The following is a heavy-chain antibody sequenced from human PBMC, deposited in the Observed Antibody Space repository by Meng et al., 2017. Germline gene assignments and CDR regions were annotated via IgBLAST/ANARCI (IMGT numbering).Heavy chain of an antibody. CDR1: GDSVTVGSHY. V-gene: IGHV4-61*01. Sequence: ESGPGLVRPSETLSLTCTVSGDSVTVGSHYWSWIRQPPGKGLEWIGYIDYGGSTSYNPSLRSRVTISVDTSNNQFSLKLSSVTAADTAVFYCARTRGDYYFDYWGQGTLVTVSS. D-gene: IGHD3-16*01. J-gene: IGHJ4*02. CDR3: ARTRGDYYFDY. CDR2: IDYGGST.